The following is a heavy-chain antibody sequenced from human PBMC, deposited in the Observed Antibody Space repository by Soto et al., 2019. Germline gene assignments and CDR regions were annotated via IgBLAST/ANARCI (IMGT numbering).Heavy chain of an antibody. CDR1: GGSFTSNNW. CDR2: IYRTGST. D-gene: IGHD1-7*01. J-gene: IGHJ4*02. Sequence: QVQLQESGPGLVKPSGTLSLTCAVSGGSFTSNNWWTLVRQPPGQGLEWIGEIYRTGSTNYNPSLKSRVTISLDKSENQFSLKVTSLPAADTAVYYCASRDPGTSVDYWGQGTLVTVSS. V-gene: IGHV4-4*02. CDR3: ASRDPGTSVDY.